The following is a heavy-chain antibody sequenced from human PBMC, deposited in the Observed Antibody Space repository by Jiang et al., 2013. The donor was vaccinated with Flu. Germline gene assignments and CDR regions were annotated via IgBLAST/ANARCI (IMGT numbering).Heavy chain of an antibody. Sequence: GSGLVKPSETLSLTCTVSGGSISSHYWSWIRQPPGKGLEWIGYIYYSGSINYNPSLKSRVTISVDTSKNQFSLKLSSVTAADTAVYYCAREVNMIVIDWGQGTLVTVSS. CDR3: AREVNMIVID. J-gene: IGHJ4*02. CDR1: GGSISSHY. V-gene: IGHV4-59*11. CDR2: IYYSGSI. D-gene: IGHD3-22*01.